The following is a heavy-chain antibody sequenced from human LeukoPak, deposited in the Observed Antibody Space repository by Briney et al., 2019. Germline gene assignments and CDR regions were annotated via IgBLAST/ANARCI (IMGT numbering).Heavy chain of an antibody. CDR3: ARGIGDSSGYYYSGFDY. Sequence: PSGTLSLTCAVSGGTISSSNWWSWVRQPPGKGLEWIGEIYHSGSTNYNPSLKSRVTISVDKSKNQFSLKLSSVTAADTAVYYCARGIGDSSGYYYSGFDYWGQGTLVTVSS. CDR2: IYHSGST. CDR1: GGTISSSNW. J-gene: IGHJ4*02. D-gene: IGHD3-22*01. V-gene: IGHV4-4*02.